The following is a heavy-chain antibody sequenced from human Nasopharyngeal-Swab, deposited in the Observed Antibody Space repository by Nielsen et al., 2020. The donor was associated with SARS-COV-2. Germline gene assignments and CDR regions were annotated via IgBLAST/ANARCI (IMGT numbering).Heavy chain of an antibody. CDR1: GFTFSSYE. CDR2: ISSSGSTI. V-gene: IGHV3-48*03. CDR3: ARCRKRYYYYGMDV. J-gene: IGHJ6*02. Sequence: GGSLRLSCAASGFTFSSYEMNWVRQAPGKGLEWVSYISSSGSTIYYADSVKGRFTISRDNAKNSLYLQMNSLRAEDTAVYYCARCRKRYYYYGMDVWGQGTTVTVSS.